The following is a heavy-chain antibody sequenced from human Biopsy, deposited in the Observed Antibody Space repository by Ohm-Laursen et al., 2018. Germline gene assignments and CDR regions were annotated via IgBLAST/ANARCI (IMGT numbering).Heavy chain of an antibody. CDR2: NIPILGTG. V-gene: IGHV1-69*06. CDR1: GGTFRNYG. Sequence: SSAKVSCKAPGGTFRNYGVNWLRQAPGQGLEWLGGNIPILGTGNYAQKFQDRVTVAADTSTSTATMELRSLRSDDTAVYYCATKLTGYFHHWGQGTLVIVSS. D-gene: IGHD3-9*01. J-gene: IGHJ1*01. CDR3: ATKLTGYFHH.